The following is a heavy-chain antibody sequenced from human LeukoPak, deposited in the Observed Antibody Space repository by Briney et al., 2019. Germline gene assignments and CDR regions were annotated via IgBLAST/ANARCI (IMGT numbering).Heavy chain of an antibody. Sequence: GASVKVSCKASGYTFTSYDINWVRQATGQGLEWMGWMNPNSGNTGYAQKFQGRVTMTRNTSISTAYMELSSLRSDDTAVYYCARHTGSLYDFWSGYIDYWGQGTLVTVSS. D-gene: IGHD3-3*01. J-gene: IGHJ4*02. CDR3: ARHTGSLYDFWSGYIDY. V-gene: IGHV1-8*01. CDR2: MNPNSGNT. CDR1: GYTFTSYD.